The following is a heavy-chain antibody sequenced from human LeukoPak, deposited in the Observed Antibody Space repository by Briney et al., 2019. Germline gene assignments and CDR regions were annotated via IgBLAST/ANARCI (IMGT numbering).Heavy chain of an antibody. Sequence: GGSLRLSCAASGFIFSRYWMSWVRQAPGKGLEWVANINEDGSLKYYVDSVKGRFTISRDNAKNSLYLQMNSLRAEDTAVYYCVGFRSGYRGQGTLVTVSS. CDR1: GFIFSRYW. CDR2: INEDGSLK. V-gene: IGHV3-7*01. J-gene: IGHJ4*02. CDR3: VGFRSGY. D-gene: IGHD3-10*01.